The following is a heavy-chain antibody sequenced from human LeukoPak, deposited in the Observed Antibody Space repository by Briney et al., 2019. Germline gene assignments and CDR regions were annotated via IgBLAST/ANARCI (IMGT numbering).Heavy chain of an antibody. V-gene: IGHV5-51*01. CDR1: GYSFTDHW. J-gene: IGHJ6*03. CDR2: IYPRDSHT. Sequence: GESLKISCKASGYSFTDHWIGWVRQMPGKGLEWMGIIYPRDSHTIYSPSFQGQVTVSADKSITTAYPQWSSLKASDTAIYYCTRVDFYYYYMDFWGKGTTVSVSS. CDR3: TRVDFYYYYMDF.